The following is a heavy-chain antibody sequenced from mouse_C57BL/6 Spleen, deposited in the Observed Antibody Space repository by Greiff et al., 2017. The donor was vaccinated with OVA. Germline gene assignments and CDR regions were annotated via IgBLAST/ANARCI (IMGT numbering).Heavy chain of an antibody. CDR3: TRFDY. J-gene: IGHJ2*01. CDR1: GYTFTDYE. CDR2: IDPETGGT. V-gene: IGHV1-15*01. Sequence: VQLQQSGAELVRPGASVTLSCKASGYTFTDYEMHWVKQTPVHGLVWIGAIDPETGGTAYNQKFKGEAILTADKSSSTAYMELRSLTSEDSAVYYCTRFDYWGQGTTLTVSS.